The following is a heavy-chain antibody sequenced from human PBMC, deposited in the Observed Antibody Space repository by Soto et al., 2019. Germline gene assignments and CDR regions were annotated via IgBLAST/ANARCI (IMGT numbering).Heavy chain of an antibody. D-gene: IGHD3-22*01. CDR1: GFIFSSYG. CDR2: MSYDGNNK. J-gene: IGHJ4*02. Sequence: GGSLRLSCAASGFIFSSYGMHWVRQAPGKGLEWVAVMSYDGNNKYYEDSVKGRFTISRDNSKNTLYLQMNSLRAEDTAVYYCAKDLSKYYYDSSGYTLDYWGQGT. V-gene: IGHV3-30*18. CDR3: AKDLSKYYYDSSGYTLDY.